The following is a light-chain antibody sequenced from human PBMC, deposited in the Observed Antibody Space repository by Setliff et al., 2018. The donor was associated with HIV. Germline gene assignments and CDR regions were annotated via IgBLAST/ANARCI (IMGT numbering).Light chain of an antibody. CDR3: QVWDSSTDHPYV. CDR2: DVS. Sequence: QSALAQPASVSGSPGHSITISCTGTSSDVGGYNYVSWYQQHPGKAPKLMISDVSNGPSGVSNRFSGSKSGNTASLTISRVEAGDEADYYCQVWDSSTDHPYVFGTGTKV. CDR1: SSDVGGYNY. V-gene: IGLV2-14*03. J-gene: IGLJ1*01.